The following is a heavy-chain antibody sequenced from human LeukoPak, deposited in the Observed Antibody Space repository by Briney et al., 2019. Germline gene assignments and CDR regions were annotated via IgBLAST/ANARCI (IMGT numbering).Heavy chain of an antibody. CDR1: GGSMSSNNYH. J-gene: IGHJ4*02. CDR2: IYYSGST. CDR3: ARDTSGYYGRYEH. Sequence: KPSETLSLTCTVSGGSMSSNNYHWGWIRQPPGKGLLWIGNIYYSGSTNYNPSLQSRVTISVDTSKNQLSLKLTSMTAADTAVYYCARDTSGYYGRYEHWGQGTLVTVSS. V-gene: IGHV4-39*07. D-gene: IGHD3-3*01.